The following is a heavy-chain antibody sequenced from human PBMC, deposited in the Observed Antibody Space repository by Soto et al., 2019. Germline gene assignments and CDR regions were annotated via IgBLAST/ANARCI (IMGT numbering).Heavy chain of an antibody. CDR2: IIPIFGTA. CDR3: AIISPGIAAAGTEYYYGMDV. V-gene: IGHV1-69*13. D-gene: IGHD6-13*01. Sequence: SVKVSCKASGGTFSSYAISWVRQAPGQGLEWMGGIIPIFGTANYAQKFQGRVTITADESTSTAYMELSSLRSEDTAVYYCAIISPGIAAAGTEYYYGMDVWGQGTTVTVSS. CDR1: GGTFSSYA. J-gene: IGHJ6*02.